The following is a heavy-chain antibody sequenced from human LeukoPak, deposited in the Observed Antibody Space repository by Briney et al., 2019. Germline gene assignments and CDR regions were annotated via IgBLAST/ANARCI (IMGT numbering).Heavy chain of an antibody. CDR1: GFTFSSYA. CDR3: TKRGTYDFWSAYHDF. Sequence: GGSLRLSCAASGFTFSSYAMSWVRQAPGKGLEWVSAISGSGGSTYYADSVKGRFTISRDNSKNTLYLQMNSLRAEDTAVYYCTKRGTYDFWSAYHDFWGQGTLVTVSS. V-gene: IGHV3-23*01. J-gene: IGHJ4*02. CDR2: ISGSGGST. D-gene: IGHD3-3*01.